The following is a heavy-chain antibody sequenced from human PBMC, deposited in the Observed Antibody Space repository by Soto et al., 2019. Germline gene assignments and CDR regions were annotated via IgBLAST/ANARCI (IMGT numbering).Heavy chain of an antibody. CDR3: ARSSSSITIFGVVTRGYFQH. D-gene: IGHD3-3*01. CDR1: GYTFTSYG. V-gene: IGHV1-18*01. CDR2: ISAYNGNT. Sequence: QVQLVQSGAEVKKPGASVKVSCKASGYTFTSYGISWVRQAPGQGLEWMGWISAYNGNTNYAQKLQGRVTMTPDTSTSTAYMELRSLRSDDTAVYYCARSSSSITIFGVVTRGYFQHWGQGTLVTVSS. J-gene: IGHJ1*01.